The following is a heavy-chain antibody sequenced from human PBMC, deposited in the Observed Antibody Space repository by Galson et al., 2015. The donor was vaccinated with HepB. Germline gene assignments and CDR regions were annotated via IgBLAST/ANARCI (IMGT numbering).Heavy chain of an antibody. CDR3: ARDGLSGYVGEGFDS. CDR2: VYDSGFA. V-gene: IGHV4-59*01. Sequence: ETLSLTCSVSGGSISNFYWSWIRQSPGKGLEWIGYVYDSGFANYNPSLKSRVTISVDSSKNQFSLKLSSVTAADTAVYFCARDGLSGYVGEGFDSWGQGTLVTVSS. J-gene: IGHJ4*02. CDR1: GGSISNFY. D-gene: IGHD5-12*01.